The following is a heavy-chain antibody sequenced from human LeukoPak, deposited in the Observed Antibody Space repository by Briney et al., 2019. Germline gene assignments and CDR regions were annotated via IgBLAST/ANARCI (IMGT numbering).Heavy chain of an antibody. CDR2: IYYSGTT. V-gene: IGHV4-59*01. CDR3: ARGFDSKSTYFDY. J-gene: IGHJ4*02. D-gene: IGHD5-12*01. Sequence: PSETLSLTGTVSGGSISNSYWNWIRQPPGKGLEWIGYIYYSGTTKYNPSLRSRVTISVDTSKNQFSLRLTSVTAADTAVYYCARGFDSKSTYFDYWGQGTLVTVSS. CDR1: GGSISNSY.